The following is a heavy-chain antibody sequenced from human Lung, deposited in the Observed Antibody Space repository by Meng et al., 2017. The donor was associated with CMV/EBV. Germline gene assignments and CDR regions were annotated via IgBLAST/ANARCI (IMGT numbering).Heavy chain of an antibody. CDR1: GFNVRDKY. D-gene: IGHD3-10*01. V-gene: IGHV3-66*01. CDR2: IYRGDNT. J-gene: IGHJ4*02. Sequence: EVHLVESGGXLVQPGGSLRLSCAASGFNVRDKYMSWVRQAPGKGLEWVCIIYRGDNTYYIDSVKDRFTVSRDNSKNTMYLQMNSLRVEDTAVYYCTGDSVSNPNLDYWGQGTLVTVSS. CDR3: TGDSVSNPNLDY.